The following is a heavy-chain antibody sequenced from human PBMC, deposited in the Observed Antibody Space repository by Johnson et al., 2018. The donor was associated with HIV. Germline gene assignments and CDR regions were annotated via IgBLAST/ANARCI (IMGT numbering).Heavy chain of an antibody. J-gene: IGHJ3*01. D-gene: IGHD4-17*01. CDR1: GFTFSIYD. CDR3: AREEGDYGDSITDDVFDF. Sequence: VQLVESGGDWVQPGGSLRLSCAASGFTFSIYDMHWVRQPTGKGLEWVSAIGTAGDTYYAASVRGRFTISRENAKNSLYLQMNSLIAEDTAVYYCAREEGDYGDSITDDVFDFWGQGTVVTVSS. V-gene: IGHV3-13*01. CDR2: IGTAGDT.